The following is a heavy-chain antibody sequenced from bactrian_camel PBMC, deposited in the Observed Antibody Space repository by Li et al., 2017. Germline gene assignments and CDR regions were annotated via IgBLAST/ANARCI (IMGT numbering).Heavy chain of an antibody. CDR2: FDTDGTT. Sequence: HVQLVESGGGSVQAGGSLKLSCAASGYVYSAMCLAWFRQAPGKEREGIAGFDTDGTTTYAESVKGRFTISKDGAKNTVNLQMDNLKPEDTALYHCAGGGSCSALRFGYWAQGTQVTVS. D-gene: IGHD6*01. V-gene: IGHV3S53*01. J-gene: IGHJ6*01. CDR3: AGGGSCSALRFGY. CDR1: GYVYSAMC.